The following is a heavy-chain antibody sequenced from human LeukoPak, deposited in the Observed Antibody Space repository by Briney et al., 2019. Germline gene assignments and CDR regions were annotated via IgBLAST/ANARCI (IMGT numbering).Heavy chain of an antibody. D-gene: IGHD5-12*01. CDR2: IRQDGSDK. CDR1: GFTFSDYW. CDR3: AIPDLTYSGYFDF. Sequence: PGGSLRLSCAASGFTFSDYWMTWVRQAPGKGLEWVASIRQDGSDKYYVDSVKGRFIISRDNAKNSLYLQMSSLRAEDTALYYCAIPDLTYSGYFDFWGQGTLVTVSS. V-gene: IGHV3-7*01. J-gene: IGHJ4*02.